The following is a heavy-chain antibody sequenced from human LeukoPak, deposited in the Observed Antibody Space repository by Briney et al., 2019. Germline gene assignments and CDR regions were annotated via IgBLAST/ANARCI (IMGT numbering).Heavy chain of an antibody. CDR2: IYPGDSDT. CDR1: GYSFTNYW. V-gene: IGHV5-51*01. CDR3: ARDYGSGSYSLVY. D-gene: IGHD3-10*01. Sequence: RGESLKISCKGSGYSFTNYWIGWVRQMPGKGLEWMGIIYPGDSDTRYSPSFQGQVTISADKSISTVYLQWSSLKASDTAMYYCARDYGSGSYSLVYWGQGTLVTVSS. J-gene: IGHJ4*02.